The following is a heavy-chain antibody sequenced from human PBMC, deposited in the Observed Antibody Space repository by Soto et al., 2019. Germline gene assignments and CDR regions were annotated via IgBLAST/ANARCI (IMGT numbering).Heavy chain of an antibody. CDR2: IYYSGST. CDR3: AREGRASGRYHYGMDV. J-gene: IGHJ6*02. V-gene: IGHV4-31*03. D-gene: IGHD3-10*01. Sequence: QVQLQESGPGLVKPSQTLSLTCTVSGGSISSGGYYWSWIRQHPGKGLEWIGYIYYSGSTYYNPSLKSRVTIAVDTSKNQFSLKLGSVTAADTAVYYCAREGRASGRYHYGMDVWGQGTTVTVSS. CDR1: GGSISSGGYY.